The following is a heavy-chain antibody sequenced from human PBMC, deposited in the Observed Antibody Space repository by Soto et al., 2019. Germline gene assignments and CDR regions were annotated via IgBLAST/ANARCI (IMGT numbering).Heavy chain of an antibody. Sequence: QITLKESGPTLVKPTQTLTLTCTLSGFSLSTGGVGVGWIRQSPGKALEWLAVIYWDDVKHYSPSLERRLTITKDTSESEVVLTMTTMDPVATATYYCARKGSGDYALDYWGQGILVTVSS. CDR1: GFSLSTGGVG. CDR3: ARKGSGDYALDY. J-gene: IGHJ4*02. V-gene: IGHV2-5*02. D-gene: IGHD4-17*01. CDR2: IYWDDVK.